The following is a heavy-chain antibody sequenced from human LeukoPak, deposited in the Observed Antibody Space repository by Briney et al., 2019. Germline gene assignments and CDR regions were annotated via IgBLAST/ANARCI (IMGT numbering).Heavy chain of an antibody. CDR1: GYTFTSYY. CDR2: INPSGGST. V-gene: IGHV1-46*01. Sequence: GASVKVSCKASGYTFTSYYMHWVRQAPGQGLEWMGIINPSGGSTSYAQKFQGRVTMTRDTSTSTVYMELSSLRSEDTAVYYCARDLGEQQLPEIGPGWFDPWGQGTLVTVSS. D-gene: IGHD6-13*01. J-gene: IGHJ5*02. CDR3: ARDLGEQQLPEIGPGWFDP.